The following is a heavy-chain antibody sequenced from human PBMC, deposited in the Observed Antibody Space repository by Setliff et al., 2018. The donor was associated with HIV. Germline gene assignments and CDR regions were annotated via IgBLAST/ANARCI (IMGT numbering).Heavy chain of an antibody. D-gene: IGHD2-21*02. V-gene: IGHV4-34*01. J-gene: IGHJ5*02. Sequence: SETLSLTCAVYGESLSDYYWSWIRQPPGKGLEWIGESNHNKSSDYSPSLKSRVTMSVDTSKNQFSLKVKSVTAADTAVYYCARHDCGGDCSINWFDPWGQGTLVTVSS. CDR3: ARHDCGGDCSINWFDP. CDR2: SNHNKSS. CDR1: GESLSDYY.